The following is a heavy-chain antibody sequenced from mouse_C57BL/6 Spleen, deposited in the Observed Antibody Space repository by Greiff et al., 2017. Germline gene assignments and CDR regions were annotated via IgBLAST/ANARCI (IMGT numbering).Heavy chain of an antibody. V-gene: IGHV1-55*01. D-gene: IGHD1-1*01. CDR1: GYTFTSYW. CDR2: IYPGSGST. CDR3: ARGDYYGSSYTY. J-gene: IGHJ2*01. Sequence: QVQLQQPGAELVKPGASVKMSCKASGYTFTSYWITWVKQRPGQGLEWIGDIYPGSGSTNCNEKFKSKATLTVDTSSSTAYMQLSSLTSEDSAVYYCARGDYYGSSYTYWGQGTTLTVSS.